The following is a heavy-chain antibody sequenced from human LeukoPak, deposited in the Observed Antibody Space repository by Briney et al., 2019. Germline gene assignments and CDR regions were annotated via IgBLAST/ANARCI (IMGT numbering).Heavy chain of an antibody. V-gene: IGHV1-69*05. D-gene: IGHD5-18*01. CDR1: GGTFSSYA. J-gene: IGHJ5*02. CDR2: IIPIFGTA. Sequence: SVKVSCKASGGTFSSYAISWVRQAPGQGLEWMGGIIPIFGTANYAQKFQGRVTITTDESTSTAYMELSSLRSEDTAVYYCASGRIQLFNWFDPWGQGTLVTVSS. CDR3: ASGRIQLFNWFDP.